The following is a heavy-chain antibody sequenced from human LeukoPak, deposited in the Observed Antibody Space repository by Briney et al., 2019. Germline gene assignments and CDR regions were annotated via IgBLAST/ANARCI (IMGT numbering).Heavy chain of an antibody. Sequence: QTGGSLRLSCAASGFTFSNCAMHWVRQPPGKGLEWVAIMSYDGSNAYYADSVKGRFTISRDNSKNTLYLQMNSLRAEDTAVYYCAKVSIVVVVAATPPCFDYWGQGTLVTVSS. D-gene: IGHD2-15*01. CDR3: AKVSIVVVVAATPPCFDY. V-gene: IGHV3-30-3*01. J-gene: IGHJ4*02. CDR1: GFTFSNCA. CDR2: MSYDGSNA.